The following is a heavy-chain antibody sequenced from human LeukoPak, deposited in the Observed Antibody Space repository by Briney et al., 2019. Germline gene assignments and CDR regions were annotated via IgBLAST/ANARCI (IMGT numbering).Heavy chain of an antibody. CDR1: GDSISSSYY. Sequence: KPSETLSLTCYVSGDSISSSYYWGWIRQPPGKGLEWIGYIYYSGSTNYNPSLKSRVTISVDTSKNQFSLKLSSVTAADTAVYYCARDQGFNWGQGTLVTVSS. J-gene: IGHJ4*02. V-gene: IGHV4-59*01. CDR2: IYYSGST. CDR3: ARDQGFN.